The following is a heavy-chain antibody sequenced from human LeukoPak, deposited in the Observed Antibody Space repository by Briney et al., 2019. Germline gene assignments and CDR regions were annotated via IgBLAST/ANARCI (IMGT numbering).Heavy chain of an antibody. J-gene: IGHJ4*02. CDR2: IKRDGSET. Sequence: PGGSLRLSCAASRFTFSSYWMSWVRQAPGRGLEWVANIKRDGSETYYVDSVKGRFTISRDNSKNTLYLQMNSLRAEDTALYFCAKKAQYNGNYPLDYWGQGTLVTVSS. CDR1: RFTFSSYW. V-gene: IGHV3-7*03. CDR3: AKKAQYNGNYPLDY. D-gene: IGHD1-26*01.